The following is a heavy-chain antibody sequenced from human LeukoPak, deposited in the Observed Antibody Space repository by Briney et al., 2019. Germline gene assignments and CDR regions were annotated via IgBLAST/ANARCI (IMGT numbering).Heavy chain of an antibody. J-gene: IGHJ4*02. V-gene: IGHV1-2*02. D-gene: IGHD3-10*01. CDR2: INPNSGGT. CDR3: ARVVYYGSGSGVFDY. Sequence: GASVKVSCKASGYTFTCYYMHWVRQAPGQGREWMGWINPNSGGTNYAQKFQGRVTMTRDTSISTAYMELSRLRSDDTAVYYCARVVYYGSGSGVFDYWGQGTLVTVSS. CDR1: GYTFTCYY.